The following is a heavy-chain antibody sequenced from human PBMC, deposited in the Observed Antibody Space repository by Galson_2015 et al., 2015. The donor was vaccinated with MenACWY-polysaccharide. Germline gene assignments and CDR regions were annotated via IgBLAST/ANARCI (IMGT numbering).Heavy chain of an antibody. V-gene: IGHV3-33*01. Sequence: SLRLSCAASGFTFSTYGMHWVRQAPGKGLEWVAVIWYDGSNKYYADSVKGRFTISRDNSKNPLYLQMNSLRAEDTAVYYCARGAAGTGAFDYWGQGTLVTVSS. CDR2: IWYDGSNK. CDR3: ARGAAGTGAFDY. J-gene: IGHJ4*02. CDR1: GFTFSTYG. D-gene: IGHD6-19*01.